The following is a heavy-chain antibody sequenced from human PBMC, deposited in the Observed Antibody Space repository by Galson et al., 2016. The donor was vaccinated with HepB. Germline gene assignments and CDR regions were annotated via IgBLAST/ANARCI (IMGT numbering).Heavy chain of an antibody. V-gene: IGHV5-51*03. J-gene: IGHJ4*02. CDR1: GNSVNTFW. CDR2: IYLSDSDT. CDR3: AASYDILATYRPTGFDY. Sequence: QSGAEVKKPGESLRISCKASGNSVNTFWIGWLRQMPGRGLECLGIIYLSDSDTRYSPVFQGHVTISADKSTSTAFLQWSSLKASDTAIYYCAASYDILATYRPTGFDYWGPGTLVTVSS. D-gene: IGHD3-9*01.